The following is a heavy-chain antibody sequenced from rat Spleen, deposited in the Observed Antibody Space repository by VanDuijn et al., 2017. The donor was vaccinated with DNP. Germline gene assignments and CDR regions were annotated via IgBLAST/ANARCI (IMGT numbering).Heavy chain of an antibody. Sequence: EVQLVESGGGLLQPGRSLKLSCAASGFTFSSYDMAWVRQAPSKGLEWVASVNTGGGITYYRDSVKGRFTISRDNTKSTLYLQMDSLRSEETATYYGSRHRAGSYALDAWGQGTSVTVSS. J-gene: IGHJ4*01. CDR3: SRHRAGSYALDA. V-gene: IGHV5S11*01. CDR2: VNTGGGIT. D-gene: IGHD1-3*01. CDR1: GFTFSSYD.